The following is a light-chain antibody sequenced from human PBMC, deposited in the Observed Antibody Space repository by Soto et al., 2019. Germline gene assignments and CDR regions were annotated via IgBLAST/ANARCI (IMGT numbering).Light chain of an antibody. CDR1: TSNIGSHY. J-gene: IGLJ3*02. Sequence: QSVLTQPPSASATPGQRVAISCSGSTSNIGSHYVYWYQQLPGSAPKLLIYANDQRPSGVTDRISGSKSATSASLAISGLRYDDEADYYCATWDDSLGGPVFGGGTKLAVL. V-gene: IGLV1-47*01. CDR2: AND. CDR3: ATWDDSLGGPV.